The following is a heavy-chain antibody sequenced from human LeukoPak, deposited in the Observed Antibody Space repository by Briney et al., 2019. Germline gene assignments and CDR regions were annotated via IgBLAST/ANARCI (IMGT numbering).Heavy chain of an antibody. CDR3: ASPRSGLYWYFDL. CDR2: ISYDGSNK. V-gene: IGHV3-30-3*01. CDR1: GFTFSSYA. J-gene: IGHJ2*01. Sequence: PGGSLRLSCAASGFTFSSYAMHWVRQAPGKGLEWVAVISYDGSNKYYADSVKGRFTISRDNSKNTLYLQMNSLRAEDTAVYYCASPRSGLYWYFDLWGRGTLVTVSS.